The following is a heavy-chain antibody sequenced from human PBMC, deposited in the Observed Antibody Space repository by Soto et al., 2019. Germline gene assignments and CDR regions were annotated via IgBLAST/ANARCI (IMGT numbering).Heavy chain of an antibody. CDR3: AKGGLVLRYFDWLLTNLDY. V-gene: IGHV3-23*01. CDR2: ISGSGGST. D-gene: IGHD3-9*01. Sequence: PGGSLRLSCAASGFTFSSYAMSWVRQAPGKGLEWVSAISGSGGSTYYADSVKGRFTISRDNSKNTLYLQMNSLRAEDTAVYYCAKGGLVLRYFDWLLTNLDYWGQGTLVTVSS. CDR1: GFTFSSYA. J-gene: IGHJ4*02.